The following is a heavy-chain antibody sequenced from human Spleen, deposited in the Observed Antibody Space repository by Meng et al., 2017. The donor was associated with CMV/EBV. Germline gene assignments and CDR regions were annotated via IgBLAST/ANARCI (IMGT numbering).Heavy chain of an antibody. V-gene: IGHV4-34*03. D-gene: IGHD3-16*02. CDR2: INHSGST. J-gene: IGHJ3*02. CDR1: GGSFSGYY. Sequence: SETLSLTCAVYGGSFSGYYWSWIRQPPGKGLEWIGEINHSGSTNYNPSLKSRVTISLDTSKNQISLKLSSVTAADTAVYYCQHTPRYPGGFDIWGQGTMVTVSS. CDR3: QHTPRYPGGFDI.